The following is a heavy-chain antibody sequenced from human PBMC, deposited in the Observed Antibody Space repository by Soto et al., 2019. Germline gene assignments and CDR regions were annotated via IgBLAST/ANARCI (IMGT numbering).Heavy chain of an antibody. D-gene: IGHD3-22*01. Sequence: HPGGSLRLSCAASGFTFSSYAMSWVRQAPGKGLEWVSAISGSGGSTYYADSVKGRFTISRDNSKNTLYLQMNSLRAVDTAVYYCAKDSTVPYYYDSSGYFPNYWGQGTLVTVS. CDR2: ISGSGGST. CDR1: GFTFSSYA. CDR3: AKDSTVPYYYDSSGYFPNY. V-gene: IGHV3-23*01. J-gene: IGHJ4*02.